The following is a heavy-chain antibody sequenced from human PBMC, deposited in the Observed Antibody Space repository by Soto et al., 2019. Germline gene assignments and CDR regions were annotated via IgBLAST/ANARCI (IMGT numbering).Heavy chain of an antibody. CDR1: HGSINSGDYY. J-gene: IGHJ5*02. V-gene: IGHV4-31*03. CDR2: IYYSGTT. Sequence: QVQLQESGPRLVKPSQTLSLTCTVSHGSINSGDYYWSWIRQHPGEGLEWIGYIYYSGTTYYNPSLTSRVIISVDTSKNHFSLKLTAVTAADTSVYDCARVSFSSSSSGFDPWGQGTLVTVSS. CDR3: ARVSFSSSSSGFDP. D-gene: IGHD6-6*01.